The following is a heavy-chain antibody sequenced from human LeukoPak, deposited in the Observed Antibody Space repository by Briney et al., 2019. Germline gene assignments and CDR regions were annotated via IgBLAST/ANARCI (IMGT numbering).Heavy chain of an antibody. CDR1: GGPISSYY. CDR3: ARGWDCGGDCSPDFDY. Sequence: PSETLSLTCTVSGGPISSYYWSWIRQPAGKGLEWIGRIYTSGSTNYNPSLKSRVTMSVDTSKNQFSLKLSSVTAADTAVYYCARGWDCGGDCSPDFDYWGQGTLVTVSS. J-gene: IGHJ4*02. V-gene: IGHV4-4*07. CDR2: IYTSGST. D-gene: IGHD2-21*02.